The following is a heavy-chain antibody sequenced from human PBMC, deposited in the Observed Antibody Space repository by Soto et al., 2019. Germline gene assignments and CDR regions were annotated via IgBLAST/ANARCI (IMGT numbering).Heavy chain of an antibody. CDR1: GDSVISNWW. Sequence: SETLSLTCAVSGDSVISNWWWGWVRQSPGKGVEWIADMLHSGNTNYNPSLKSRVTISVDTSKNQFSLKLSSVTAADTAVYYCAGPGPNYYVSGSYYNGNGDDYYSYYGMDVWGQGSTVT. CDR2: MLHSGNT. CDR3: AGPGPNYYVSGSYYNGNGDDYYSYYGMDV. V-gene: IGHV4-4*02. J-gene: IGHJ6*02. D-gene: IGHD3-10*01.